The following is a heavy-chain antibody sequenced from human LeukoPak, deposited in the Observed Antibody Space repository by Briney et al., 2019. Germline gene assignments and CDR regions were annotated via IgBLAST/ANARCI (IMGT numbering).Heavy chain of an antibody. D-gene: IGHD3-10*01. CDR2: IIPIFGTA. Sequence: GASVKVSCKASGGTFSSYAISWVRRAPGQGLEWMGGIIPIFGTANYAQKFQGRVTITADESTSTAYMELSSLRSEDTAVYYCAGRITMVRGVIIGGLDVWGQGTTVTVSS. CDR3: AGRITMVRGVIIGGLDV. CDR1: GGTFSSYA. J-gene: IGHJ6*02. V-gene: IGHV1-69*13.